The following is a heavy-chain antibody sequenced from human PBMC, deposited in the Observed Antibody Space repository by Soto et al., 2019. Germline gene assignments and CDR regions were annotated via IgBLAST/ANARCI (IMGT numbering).Heavy chain of an antibody. V-gene: IGHV4-31*03. D-gene: IGHD6-13*01. CDR3: ARAHIAAAGLGGWFDP. CDR2: IYYSGST. J-gene: IGHJ5*02. Sequence: QVQLQESGPGLVKPSQTLSLTCTVSGGSISSGGYYWSWIRQHPGKGLEWIGYIYYSGSTYYNPSLKSRVTISVDTSKNQFSLKLSSVTAADTAVYYCARAHIAAAGLGGWFDPWGQGTLVTVSS. CDR1: GGSISSGGYY.